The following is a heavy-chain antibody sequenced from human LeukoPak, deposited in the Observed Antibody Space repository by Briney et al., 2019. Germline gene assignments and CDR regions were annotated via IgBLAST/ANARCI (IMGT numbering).Heavy chain of an antibody. CDR3: ARDLGYYDSSGYYYYYYGMDV. CDR2: INPNSGGT. Sequence: ASVTVSFKASGYTFTGYYMHWVRQAPGQGLEWMGWINPNSGGTNYAQKFQGRVTITRDTSISTAYMELSRLRSDDTAVYYCARDLGYYDSSGYYYYYYGMDVWGQGTTVTVSS. J-gene: IGHJ6*02. V-gene: IGHV1-2*02. CDR1: GYTFTGYY. D-gene: IGHD3-22*01.